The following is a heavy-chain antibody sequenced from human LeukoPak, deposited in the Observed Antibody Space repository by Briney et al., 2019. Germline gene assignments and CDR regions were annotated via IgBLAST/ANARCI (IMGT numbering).Heavy chain of an antibody. Sequence: GGSLRLSCAASGFTLSSYSMSWVRQAPGKGLEWVAALSVGGGDTYYADSVKGRFTISRGISKSTLYLQMNGLRAEDTATYYCARDYTEGITWYYYFDYWGQGTLVSVSS. D-gene: IGHD3-16*01. V-gene: IGHV3-23*01. CDR3: ARDYTEGITWYYYFDY. J-gene: IGHJ4*02. CDR2: LSVGGGDT. CDR1: GFTLSSYS.